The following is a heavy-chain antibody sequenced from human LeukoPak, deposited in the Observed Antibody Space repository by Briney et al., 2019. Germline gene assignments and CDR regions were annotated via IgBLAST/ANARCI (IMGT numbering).Heavy chain of an antibody. D-gene: IGHD6-13*01. CDR3: ARGTSGYSSSWYSY. CDR1: GYTFTGYY. V-gene: IGHV1-2*02. J-gene: IGHJ4*02. Sequence: ASVKVSCTASGYTFTGYYMHWVRQARGQGLEWMGWINPNSGGTNYAQKFQGRVTMTTDTSISTAYMELSRLRSDDTAVYYCARGTSGYSSSWYSYWGQGTLVTVSS. CDR2: INPNSGGT.